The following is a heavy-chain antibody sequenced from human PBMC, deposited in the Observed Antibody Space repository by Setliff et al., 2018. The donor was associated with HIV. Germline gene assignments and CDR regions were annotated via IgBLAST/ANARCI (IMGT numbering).Heavy chain of an antibody. CDR3: ARGGVFCGRDSCSYFDY. J-gene: IGHJ4*02. CDR2: IYFSGSA. D-gene: IGHD2-21*02. V-gene: IGHV4-31*01. Sequence: SETLSLTCPGLRRVSGDSIISGNYFWTWIRQRPGKGLEYIGHIYFSGSATYDPSLKSQFSMSIDTSKNQFSLKVTSVTAADTAVYYCARGGVFCGRDSCSYFDYWGQGILVTVSS. CDR1: GDSIISGNYF.